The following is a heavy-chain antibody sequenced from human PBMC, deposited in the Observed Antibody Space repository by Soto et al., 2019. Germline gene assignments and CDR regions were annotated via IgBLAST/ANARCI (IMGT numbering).Heavy chain of an antibody. CDR2: INPTFGDT. V-gene: IGHV1-46*01. D-gene: IGHD6-19*01. CDR1: GYTFSRHY. CDR3: ARGAHGISVPLFDF. J-gene: IGHJ4*02. Sequence: QVQLVQSGAEVRKPGASVKVSCKASGYTFSRHYMHWVRQAPGQGLEWMGIINPTFGDTTYAEKFQGRVVVTSDTSTDTVYIELSTLRSEDTAVYYCARGAHGISVPLFDFWGQGTLVTVSS.